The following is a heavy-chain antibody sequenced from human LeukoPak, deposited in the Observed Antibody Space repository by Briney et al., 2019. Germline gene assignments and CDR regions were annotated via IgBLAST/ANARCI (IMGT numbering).Heavy chain of an antibody. D-gene: IGHD2/OR15-2a*01. J-gene: IGHJ6*04. Sequence: GGSLRLSCAASGFTFSSYWMNWVRQAPGKGLEWVANIKEYGSEKYSVDSVKGRFTISRDNAKNSLYLQMNSLRAEDTAVYYCARDTWASVMDVWGKGTTVTVSS. CDR3: ARDTWASVMDV. CDR1: GFTFSSYW. CDR2: IKEYGSEK. V-gene: IGHV3-7*03.